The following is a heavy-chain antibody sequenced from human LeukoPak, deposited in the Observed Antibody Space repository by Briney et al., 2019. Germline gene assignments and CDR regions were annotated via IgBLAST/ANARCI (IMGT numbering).Heavy chain of an antibody. D-gene: IGHD3-10*01. V-gene: IGHV1-2*02. CDR3: ARDHSYYGSGIYSNVDY. CDR1: GYTFTGYY. CDR2: INSNSGGT. J-gene: IGHJ4*02. Sequence: ASVKVSCKASGYTFTGYYMHWVRQAPGQGLEWMGWINSNSGGTNYAQKFQGRVTVTRDTSSSTAYMELSRLRSDDTAVYYCARDHSYYGSGIYSNVDYWGQGTLVTVSS.